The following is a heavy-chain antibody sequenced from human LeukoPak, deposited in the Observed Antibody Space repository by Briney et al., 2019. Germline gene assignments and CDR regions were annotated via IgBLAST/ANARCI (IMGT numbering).Heavy chain of an antibody. Sequence: GESLKISCKGSGYSLTSYWIGWVRQMPGKGLEWMGIIYPGDSDTGYSPSFQGQVTISADKSISTAYLQWSSLKASDTAMYYCARHNGRAYYDILTGYYPPYYYYYYMDVWGKGTTVTVSS. D-gene: IGHD3-9*01. CDR2: IYPGDSDT. CDR3: ARHNGRAYYDILTGYYPPYYYYYYMDV. V-gene: IGHV5-51*01. J-gene: IGHJ6*03. CDR1: GYSLTSYW.